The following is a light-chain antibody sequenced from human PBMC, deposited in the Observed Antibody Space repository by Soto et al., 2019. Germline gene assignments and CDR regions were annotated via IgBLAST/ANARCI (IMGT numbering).Light chain of an antibody. J-gene: IGKJ2*01. CDR2: GAS. CDR3: KQFGSSLYT. Sequence: EIVLTQSPGTLSLSPGERATLSCRASQSVSSSYLAWYQQKPGQAPRLLIYGASSRATGIPDRFSGSGPGTHFTLTISRLEPEDFGAYYCKQFGSSLYTFGQGTKLEIK. V-gene: IGKV3-20*01. CDR1: QSVSSSY.